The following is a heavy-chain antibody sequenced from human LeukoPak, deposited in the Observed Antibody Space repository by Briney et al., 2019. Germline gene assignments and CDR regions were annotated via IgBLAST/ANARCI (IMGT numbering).Heavy chain of an antibody. CDR3: AGLPMDLDYFDY. Sequence: LGASLKISGKGSGTRFTSYWIGWGRQMPGKGLEWMGIIYPGDSDTRYSTSCQGQVTIPADTSISAAYLQWSSLKASDTAMYYCAGLPMDLDYFDYWGQGTLVTVSS. CDR1: GTRFTSYW. V-gene: IGHV5-51*01. D-gene: IGHD3-10*01. J-gene: IGHJ4*02. CDR2: IYPGDSDT.